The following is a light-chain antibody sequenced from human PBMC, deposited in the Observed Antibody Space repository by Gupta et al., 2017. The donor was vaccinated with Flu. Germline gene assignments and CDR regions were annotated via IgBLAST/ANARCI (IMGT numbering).Light chain of an antibody. J-gene: IGKJ5*01. CDR1: QTVSSTY. V-gene: IGKV3-20*01. CDR3: QQYGSSP. Sequence: PGERATLSCRASQTVSSTYLVWYQQKPGQAPRLLIYGASSRAIGIPDRFSGSGSGTDFTLTISRLEPEDFAVYYCQQYGSSPFGQGTRLEI. CDR2: GAS.